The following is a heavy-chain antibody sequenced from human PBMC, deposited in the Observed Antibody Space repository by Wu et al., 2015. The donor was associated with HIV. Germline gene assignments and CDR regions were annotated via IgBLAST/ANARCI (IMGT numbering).Heavy chain of an antibody. CDR1: GYTITTYD. Sequence: QVQLVQSGAEVKKPGASVKVSCQASGYTITTYDFNWVRQAPGQGLEWMGWMNSNNGKTGYGQKVQGRVAMTRNISTRTAYMELSGLKSEDTAVYYCATSYYGSGSYPTFYYYYAMDVWGQGTTVTVSS. J-gene: IGHJ6*02. CDR3: ATSYYGSGSYPTFYYYYAMDV. V-gene: IGHV1-8*01. CDR2: MNSNNGKT. D-gene: IGHD3-10*01.